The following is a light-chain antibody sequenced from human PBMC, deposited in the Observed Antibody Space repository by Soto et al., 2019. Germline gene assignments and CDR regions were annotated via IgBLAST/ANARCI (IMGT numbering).Light chain of an antibody. CDR3: SSYRSSSNSYV. J-gene: IGLJ1*01. CDR2: DVS. CDR1: GSDVGAYDL. V-gene: IGLV2-14*01. Sequence: QSALTQPASVSGSPGQSITISCAGTGSDVGAYDLVSWYQQLPGQAPKLIICDVSDRPSRISNRFSGSKSGTTASLTISGLQAEDEADYFCSSYRSSSNSYVFGTGTKVTVL.